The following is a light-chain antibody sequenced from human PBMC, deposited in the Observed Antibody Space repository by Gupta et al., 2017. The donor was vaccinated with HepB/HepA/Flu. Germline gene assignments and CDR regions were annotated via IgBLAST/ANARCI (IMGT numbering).Light chain of an antibody. J-gene: IGKJ3*01. CDR2: WAS. V-gene: IGKV4-1*01. CDR3: QQDDQTPFA. Sequence: DIVMTQSPASLAVSLGERATIHCKSSQSVLSSSNNKNYLAWYQQKPGQPPKLLFYWASTRESGVPDRFSGSGSGTDFTLIISSLQAEDVAVYYCQQDDQTPFAFGHGTKVDIK. CDR1: QSVLSSSNNKNY.